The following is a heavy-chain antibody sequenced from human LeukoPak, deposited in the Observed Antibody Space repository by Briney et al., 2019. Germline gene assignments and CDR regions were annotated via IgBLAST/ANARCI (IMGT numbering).Heavy chain of an antibody. Sequence: GGSLRLSCAASGFTFSSYAMHWVRQAPGKGLEWVAVISYDGSKKYYADSVKGRFTISRDNSKNTLYLQMNSLRAEDTAVHLCARDGDDSVWGSSRYCDSWGQGTLVSVSS. J-gene: IGHJ4*02. CDR1: GFTFSSYA. CDR2: ISYDGSKK. D-gene: IGHD3-16*02. CDR3: ARDGDDSVWGSSRYCDS. V-gene: IGHV3-30-3*01.